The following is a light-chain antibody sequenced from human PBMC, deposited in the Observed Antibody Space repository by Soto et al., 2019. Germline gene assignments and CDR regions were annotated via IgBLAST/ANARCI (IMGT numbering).Light chain of an antibody. Sequence: QSVLTQPPSASGTPGQSVTVSCSGGSSNIGNNPVNWYQQLPGAGPKLLIYRDDQRPSGVPDRFSGSKSDASASLAISGLQSEDEADYFCATWDDGPGAPLFGGGTKLTVL. CDR3: ATWDDGPGAPL. J-gene: IGLJ2*01. CDR2: RDD. V-gene: IGLV1-44*01. CDR1: SSNIGNNP.